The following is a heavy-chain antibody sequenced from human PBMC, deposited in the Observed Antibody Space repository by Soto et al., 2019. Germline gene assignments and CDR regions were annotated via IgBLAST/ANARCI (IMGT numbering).Heavy chain of an antibody. CDR1: GFTFSSYW. Sequence: GGSLRLSCAASGFTFSSYWMSWVRQAPGKGLEWVANIKQDGSEKYYVDSVKGRFTISRDNAKNSLYLQMNSLRAEDTAVYYCARYPPTGWLLSPVDYWGQGTLVTVSS. V-gene: IGHV3-7*01. J-gene: IGHJ4*02. CDR2: IKQDGSEK. CDR3: ARYPPTGWLLSPVDY. D-gene: IGHD3-9*01.